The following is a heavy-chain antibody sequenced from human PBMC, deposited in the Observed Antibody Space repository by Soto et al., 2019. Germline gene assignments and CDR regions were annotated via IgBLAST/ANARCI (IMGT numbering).Heavy chain of an antibody. J-gene: IGHJ4*02. D-gene: IGHD3-16*02. CDR1: GYTFTSYG. CDR3: ARPITFGGVIVGYFDY. Sequence: ASVKVSCKASGYTFTSYGISWVRQAPGQGLEWMGWISAYNGNTNYAQKLQGRVTMTTDTSTSTAYMELRSLRSDDTAVYYCARPITFGGVIVGYFDYWGQGTLVTVSS. CDR2: ISAYNGNT. V-gene: IGHV1-18*01.